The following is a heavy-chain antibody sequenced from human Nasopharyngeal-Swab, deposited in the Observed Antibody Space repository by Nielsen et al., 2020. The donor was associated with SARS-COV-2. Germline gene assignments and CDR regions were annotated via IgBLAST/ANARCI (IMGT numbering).Heavy chain of an antibody. D-gene: IGHD3-10*01. V-gene: IGHV3-9*01. J-gene: IGHJ4*02. Sequence: GGSLRLSCTVSGGSVTSYYWSWIRQPPGKGLEWVSGISWNSGSIGYADSVKGRFTISRDNAKNSLYLQMNSLRAEDTALYYCATITPSPFDYWGQGTLVTVSS. CDR3: ATITPSPFDY. CDR1: GGSVTSYY. CDR2: ISWNSGSI.